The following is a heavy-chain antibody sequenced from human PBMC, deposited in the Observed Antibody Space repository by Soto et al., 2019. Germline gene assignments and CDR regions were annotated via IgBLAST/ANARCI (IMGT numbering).Heavy chain of an antibody. D-gene: IGHD6-19*01. CDR1: GFTFSSYG. CDR3: VKDGSSGWPYYYCMDV. CDR2: ISYDGRNK. J-gene: IGHJ6*02. Sequence: QVQLVESGGGGVQPGRSLRLSCAASGFTFSSYGMHWVRQAPGKGLEWVAVISYDGRNKYYADSVKGRFTISRDNSKNTLYMQMSSLRPEDTAFYYCVKDGSSGWPYYYCMDVWGQGTTVTVSS. V-gene: IGHV3-30*18.